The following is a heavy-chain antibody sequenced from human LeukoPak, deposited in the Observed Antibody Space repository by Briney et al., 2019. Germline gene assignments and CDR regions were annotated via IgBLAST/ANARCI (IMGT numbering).Heavy chain of an antibody. D-gene: IGHD2-2*01. Sequence: GESLKISCEGSGYTFTKYWIGWVRQMPGKGLEWMGIIHPGDSHTWYSPSFQGQVTISAYKSISMAYLQWSSLKASDTAMYFCARQPGMTAKSWYFDLWGRGTLVTVSS. CDR3: ARQPGMTAKSWYFDL. CDR2: IHPGDSHT. J-gene: IGHJ2*01. V-gene: IGHV5-51*01. CDR1: GYTFTKYW.